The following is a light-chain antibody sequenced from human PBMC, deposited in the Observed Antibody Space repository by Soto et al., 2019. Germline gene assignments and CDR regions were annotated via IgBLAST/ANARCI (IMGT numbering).Light chain of an antibody. Sequence: DILITQSPATLSVSPGERATLSCRAGQGVTTNFAWYQQKSGQSPRLLIYDVSIRATGVPARFSGTGSETDFTLTISSLQSEDFAVYYCQQYSSWLWTFGQGTKVDIK. CDR2: DVS. V-gene: IGKV3-15*01. CDR3: QQYSSWLWT. CDR1: QGVTTN. J-gene: IGKJ1*01.